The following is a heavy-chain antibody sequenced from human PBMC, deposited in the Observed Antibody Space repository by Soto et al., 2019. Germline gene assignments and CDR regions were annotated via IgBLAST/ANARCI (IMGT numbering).Heavy chain of an antibody. Sequence: EVQLLESGGGLVQPGGSLRLSCAASGFTFSSYAMSWVRQAPGKGLEWVSAISGSGGSTYYADSVKGRFIISRDNSKNPLYLQMNSLRAEDTAVYYCAKMGASYSNYAYLDYWGQGTVVPVS. CDR1: GFTFSSYA. CDR3: AKMGASYSNYAYLDY. J-gene: IGHJ4*01. CDR2: ISGSGGST. V-gene: IGHV3-23*01. D-gene: IGHD4-4*01.